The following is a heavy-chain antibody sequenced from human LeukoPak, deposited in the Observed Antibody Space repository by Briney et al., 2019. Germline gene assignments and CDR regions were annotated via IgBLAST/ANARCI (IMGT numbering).Heavy chain of an antibody. D-gene: IGHD2-2*01. V-gene: IGHV4-59*01. CDR2: ISYSGST. J-gene: IGHJ5*02. CDR3: ARGAPLLGVVVPAAWTPGFDP. CDR1: GGSITGYY. Sequence: SETLSLTCTVSGGSITGYYWSWIRQPPGKGLEWIGYISYSGSTNSNPSLKSRVTMSVDTSKNQFSLKLSSVTAADTAVYYCARGAPLLGVVVPAAWTPGFDPWGQGTLVTVSS.